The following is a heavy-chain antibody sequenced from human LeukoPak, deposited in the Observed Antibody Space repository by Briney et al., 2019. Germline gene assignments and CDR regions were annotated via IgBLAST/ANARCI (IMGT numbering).Heavy chain of an antibody. CDR2: ISAYNGNT. CDR3: ARVEERVKWSDP. V-gene: IGHV1-18*01. CDR1: GYTFTSYV. Sequence: APVKVSCKASGYTFTSYVISWVRQAPGQGLEWMGWISAYNGNTNYAQKLQRRVTMTTNSSTSTAYMELRSLRSDDTAVYYCARVEERVKWSDPWGQGTLVTVSS. D-gene: IGHD4-23*01. J-gene: IGHJ5*02.